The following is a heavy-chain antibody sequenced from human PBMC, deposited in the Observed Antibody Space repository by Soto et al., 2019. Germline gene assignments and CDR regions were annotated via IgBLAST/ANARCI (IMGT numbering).Heavy chain of an antibody. Sequence: SETLSLTCTVSGGSISSGGYYWSWIRQHPGKGLEWIGYIYSSLITYYNPSLKTRVTISVDTSKNQFSLKLSSVTAPDTAVYYCARSYEGVDYWGQGTLVTVSS. D-gene: IGHD3-3*01. CDR2: IYSSLIT. J-gene: IGHJ4*02. CDR1: GGSISSGGYY. V-gene: IGHV4-31*03. CDR3: ARSYEGVDY.